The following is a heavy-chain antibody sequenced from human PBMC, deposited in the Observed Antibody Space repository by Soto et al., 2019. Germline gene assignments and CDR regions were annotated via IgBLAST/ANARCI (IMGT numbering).Heavy chain of an antibody. CDR3: ARLWATILWFDP. Sequence: SETLSLTCTVSGGSFSSYYWSWIRQPPGKGLECIGYIYYSGNTNYNPSLKSRVTISLDTSKNQFSLKLSSVTAADTAVYYCARLWATILWFDPWGQGTLVTVS. CDR2: IYYSGNT. CDR1: GGSFSSYY. D-gene: IGHD5-12*01. J-gene: IGHJ5*02. V-gene: IGHV4-59*12.